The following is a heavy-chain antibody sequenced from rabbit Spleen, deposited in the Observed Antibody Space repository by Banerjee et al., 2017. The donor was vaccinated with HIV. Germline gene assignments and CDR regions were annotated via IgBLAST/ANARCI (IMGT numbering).Heavy chain of an antibody. CDR1: GFSFSSSYW. CDR3: ARETSSGWGIVSFYFSL. CDR2: INTATGKA. J-gene: IGHJ4*01. V-gene: IGHV1S45*01. Sequence: QEQLEESGGDLVKPEGSLTLTCTASGFSFSSSYWICWVRQAPGKGLEWIACINTATGKAVYASWAKGRFTISKTSSTTVTLQMTSLTAADTATYFCARETSSGWGIVSFYFSLWGQGTLVTVS. D-gene: IGHD4-1*01.